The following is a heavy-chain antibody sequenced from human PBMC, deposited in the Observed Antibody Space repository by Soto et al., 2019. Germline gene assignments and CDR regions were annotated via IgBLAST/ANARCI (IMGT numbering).Heavy chain of an antibody. Sequence: GGSLRLSCAASGFIFNSYWMSWVRQAPGKGLVWVSRIHSDGSSTTYADSVKGRFTISRDNAKNTLYLQMASLRVEDTAVYYCARGDVGAFDLWGQGTMVTVSS. D-gene: IGHD1-26*01. CDR1: GFIFNSYW. CDR2: IHSDGSST. V-gene: IGHV3-74*03. J-gene: IGHJ3*01. CDR3: ARGDVGAFDL.